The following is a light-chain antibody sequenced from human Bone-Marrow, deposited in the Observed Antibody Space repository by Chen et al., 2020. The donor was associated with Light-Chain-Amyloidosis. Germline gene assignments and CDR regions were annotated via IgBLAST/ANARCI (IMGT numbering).Light chain of an antibody. CDR1: SSNIGSNY. CDR3: AAWDDSLSGYV. CDR2: SNN. Sequence: QSVLTQPPSASGTPGQRVTISCSGSSSNIGSNYVYWYQQLPGTAPKLLIYSNNQRPSGVPDRVSGAKSGTSASMAISGLRSEDDADYDCAAWDDSLSGYVFGTGTKVTVL. V-gene: IGLV1-47*01. J-gene: IGLJ1*01.